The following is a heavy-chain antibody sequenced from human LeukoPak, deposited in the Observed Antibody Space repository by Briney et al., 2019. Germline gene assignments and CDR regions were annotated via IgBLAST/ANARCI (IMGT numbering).Heavy chain of an antibody. CDR1: GFTFSSYD. V-gene: IGHV3-64D*06. J-gene: IGHJ4*02. CDR3: VKDFYIGYSRFDY. Sequence: GGSLRLSCSAYGFTFSSYDMHWVRQAPGKGMECVSAISSNGGSTYYADSVKGRFTISRDNSKNTLYLQMSSLRAEDTAVYYCVKDFYIGYSRFDYWGQGTLVTVSS. D-gene: IGHD5-12*01. CDR2: ISSNGGST.